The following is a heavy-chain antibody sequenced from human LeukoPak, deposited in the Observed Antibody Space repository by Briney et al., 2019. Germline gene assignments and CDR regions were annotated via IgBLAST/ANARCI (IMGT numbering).Heavy chain of an antibody. CDR3: ARVPGVAPTIVDY. V-gene: IGHV3-15*01. CDR2: IKSKTDGGTT. Sequence: GGSLRLSCAASGFTFSNAWMSWVRQAPGKGLEWVGRIKSKTDGGTTDYAAPVKGRFTISRDDSKNTLYLQMNSLRAEDTAIYYCARVPGVAPTIVDYWGQGTLVTVSS. J-gene: IGHJ4*02. CDR1: GFTFSNAW. D-gene: IGHD1-26*01.